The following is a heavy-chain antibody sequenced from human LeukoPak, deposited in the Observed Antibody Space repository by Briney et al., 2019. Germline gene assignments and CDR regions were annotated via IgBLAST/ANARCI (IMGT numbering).Heavy chain of an antibody. CDR3: ARRGGYGSGSYALNF. J-gene: IGHJ4*02. CDR1: GASISSYY. V-gene: IGHV4-59*08. Sequence: SETLSLTCTVSGASISSYYWSWIRQPPGKGLEWIGYIYNIGNTNYNPSLKSRVNISIDTSKNQVSLRLSSVTAADTAVYYCARRGGYGSGSYALNFWGQGTLVSVSS. CDR2: IYNIGNT. D-gene: IGHD3-10*01.